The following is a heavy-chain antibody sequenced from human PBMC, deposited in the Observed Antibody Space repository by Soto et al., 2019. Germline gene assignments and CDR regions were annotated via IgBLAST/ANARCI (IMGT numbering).Heavy chain of an antibody. CDR3: AKVSLASIAGNFDY. Sequence: GGSLRLSCAASGFTFSSYAMSWVHQAPGKGLEWVSAISGSGGSTYYADSVKGRFTISRDNSKNTLYLQMNSLRAEDTAVYYCAKVSLASIAGNFDYWGQGTLVTVSS. CDR1: GFTFSSYA. V-gene: IGHV3-23*01. D-gene: IGHD6-6*01. CDR2: ISGSGGST. J-gene: IGHJ4*02.